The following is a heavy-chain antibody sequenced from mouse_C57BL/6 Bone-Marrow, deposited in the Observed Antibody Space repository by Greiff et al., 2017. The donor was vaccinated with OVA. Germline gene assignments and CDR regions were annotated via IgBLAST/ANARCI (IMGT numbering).Heavy chain of an antibody. CDR1: GFTFSSYG. J-gene: IGHJ3*01. CDR3: ASLYDGFPWFAY. D-gene: IGHD2-3*01. CDR2: ISSGGSYP. V-gene: IGHV5-6*01. Sequence: EVQRVESGGDLVKPGGSLKLSCAASGFTFSSYGMSWVRPTPDKRLEWVATISSGGSYPYYPDSVKGRFTISRDNAKNTLYLQMSSLKSEDTAMYYCASLYDGFPWFAYWGQGTLVTVSA.